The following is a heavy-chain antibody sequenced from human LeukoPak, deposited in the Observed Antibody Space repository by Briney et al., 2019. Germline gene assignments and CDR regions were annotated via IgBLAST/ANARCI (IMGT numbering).Heavy chain of an antibody. CDR2: INHSGYT. V-gene: IGHV4-34*01. CDR1: GVSFDDYY. J-gene: IGHJ4*02. CDR3: TRMTTGHDY. D-gene: IGHD4-17*01. Sequence: PSETLSLTCAVSGVSFDDYYWSWVRQPPGKGLEWIGEINHSGYTNDSPSLKSRVTISIDTSRKQFSLNLRSVTVADTAVYYCTRMTTGHDYWAQGTLVTVPS.